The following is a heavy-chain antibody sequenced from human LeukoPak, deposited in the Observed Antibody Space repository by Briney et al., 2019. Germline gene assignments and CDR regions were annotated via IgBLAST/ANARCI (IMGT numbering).Heavy chain of an antibody. D-gene: IGHD3-22*01. CDR2: ISWNSGSI. J-gene: IGHJ4*02. V-gene: IGHV3-9*03. Sequence: GGSLRLPCAASGFTFDDYAMHWVRQAPGKGLEWVSGISWNSGSIGYADSVKGRFTISRDNAKNSLYLQMNSLRAEDMALYYCAKDNYYDSSGFFDYWGQGTLVTVSS. CDR1: GFTFDDYA. CDR3: AKDNYYDSSGFFDY.